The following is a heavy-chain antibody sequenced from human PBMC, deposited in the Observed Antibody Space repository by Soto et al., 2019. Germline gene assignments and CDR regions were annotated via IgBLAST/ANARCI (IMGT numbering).Heavy chain of an antibody. CDR3: ARDSPPVDY. J-gene: IGHJ4*02. CDR2: ISAYNGNT. V-gene: IGHV1-18*01. Sequence: QVQRVQSGAEVKKPGASVKVSCKASGYTFTNYGISWVRQAPGQGLEWMGWISAYNGNTNYAQQLQVRVTMTTDTSTSTGDMELRSLRSDDTPVYYCARDSPPVDYWGQVTLLTVSS. CDR1: GYTFTNYG.